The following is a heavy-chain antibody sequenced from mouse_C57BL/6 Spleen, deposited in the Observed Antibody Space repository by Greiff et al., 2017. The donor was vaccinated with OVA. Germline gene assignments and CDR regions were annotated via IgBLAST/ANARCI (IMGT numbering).Heavy chain of an antibody. J-gene: IGHJ4*01. CDR1: GYTFTSYW. V-gene: IGHV1-53*01. CDR2: INPSNGGT. D-gene: IGHD1-1*01. CDR3: ARGDYGSSYVDYAMDY. Sequence: QVQLQQPGTELVKPGASVKLSCKASGYTFTSYWMHWVKQRPGHGLEWIGNINPSNGGTNYNEKFKSKATLTVDKSSSTAYMQLSSLTSEDSAVYYCARGDYGSSYVDYAMDYWGQGTSVTVSS.